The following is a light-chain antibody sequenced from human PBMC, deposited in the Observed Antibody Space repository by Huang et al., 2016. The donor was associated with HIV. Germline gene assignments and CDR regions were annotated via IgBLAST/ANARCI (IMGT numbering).Light chain of an antibody. Sequence: EFVFTQSPATLSLSPGERATLSCRASQSVRNYLAWYQQNPGQAPRRLIYDTSIRATGVPGRISGSGSETDFTLTISSLEPEDFALYYCQQRSNWPLTFGGGTKVEIK. CDR2: DTS. CDR3: QQRSNWPLT. V-gene: IGKV3-11*01. J-gene: IGKJ4*01. CDR1: QSVRNY.